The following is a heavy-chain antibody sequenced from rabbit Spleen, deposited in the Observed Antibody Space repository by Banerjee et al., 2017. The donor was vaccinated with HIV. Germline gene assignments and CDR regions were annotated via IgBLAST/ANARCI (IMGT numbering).Heavy chain of an antibody. Sequence: QEQLEESGGGLVKPEGSLTLTCKASGFSFSDRDVMCWVRQAPGKGLEWIACINTATAKGVYASWVNGRFTISKTSSTTVTLQMTSLTAADTATYFCARDRDVGTDDHVYGLNLWGPGTLVTVS. CDR3: ARDRDVGTDDHVYGLNL. D-gene: IGHD5-1*01. J-gene: IGHJ4*01. CDR2: INTATAKG. CDR1: GFSFSDRDV. V-gene: IGHV1S45*01.